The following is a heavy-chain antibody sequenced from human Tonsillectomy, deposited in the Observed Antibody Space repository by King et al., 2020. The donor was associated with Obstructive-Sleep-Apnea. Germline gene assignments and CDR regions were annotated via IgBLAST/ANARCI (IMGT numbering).Heavy chain of an antibody. Sequence: VQLVESGGGVVQPGRSLRLSCAASGFSFSAYTIHWVRQAPGKGLEWVALISYDGEDKDYADSVRGRFTISRDNSKNTLYLQMDSLRPEDTAVYYCARDYHKWGVISQLEEWGQGTLVTVSS. J-gene: IGHJ4*02. V-gene: IGHV3-30*04. D-gene: IGHD3-16*02. CDR3: ARDYHKWGVISQLEE. CDR2: ISYDGEDK. CDR1: GFSFSAYT.